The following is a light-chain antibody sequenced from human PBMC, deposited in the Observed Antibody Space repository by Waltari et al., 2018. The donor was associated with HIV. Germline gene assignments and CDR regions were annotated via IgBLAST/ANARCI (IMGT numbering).Light chain of an antibody. J-gene: IGLJ1*01. V-gene: IGLV3-25*01. CDR3: QSADSSNTYV. CDR2: NDI. Sequence: SFDLIQPPSVSVSPGQTARITCSGAAFPIKYSYWYQQKSGRAPILVMYNDIERPSGISERFSGSISGTEVTLTISAGQTDDEADYYCQSADSSNTYVFGTGTKVTVL. CDR1: AFPIKY.